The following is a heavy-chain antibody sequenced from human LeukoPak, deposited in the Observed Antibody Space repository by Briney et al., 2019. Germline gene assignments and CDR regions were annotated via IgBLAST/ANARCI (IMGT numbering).Heavy chain of an antibody. CDR2: ISSSSNTI. Sequence: GGSLSLSCAASGFTFSSYSMNWVRQAPGKGLEWVSYISSSSNTIHYAESVKGRFTISRDNAKNSLYLQMNSLRAEDTAVYYCARGLSPYYYYYMDVWGKGTTVTVSS. V-gene: IGHV3-48*01. J-gene: IGHJ6*03. CDR3: ARGLSPYYYYYMDV. CDR1: GFTFSSYS.